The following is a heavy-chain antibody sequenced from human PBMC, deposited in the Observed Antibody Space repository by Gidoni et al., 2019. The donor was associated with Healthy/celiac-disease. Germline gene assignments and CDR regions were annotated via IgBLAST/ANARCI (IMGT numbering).Heavy chain of an antibody. CDR3: ARSLGYCSSTSCSHDAFDI. V-gene: IGHV1-46*01. D-gene: IGHD2-2*01. CDR2: INPSGGST. CDR1: GYTFTSYY. J-gene: IGHJ3*02. Sequence: QVQLVQSGAEVKKPGASVKVPCKASGYTFTSYYMHWVRQAPGQGLEWMGIINPSGGSTSYAQKFQGRVTMTRDTSTSTVYMELSSLRSEDTAVYYCARSLGYCSSTSCSHDAFDIWGQGTMVTVSS.